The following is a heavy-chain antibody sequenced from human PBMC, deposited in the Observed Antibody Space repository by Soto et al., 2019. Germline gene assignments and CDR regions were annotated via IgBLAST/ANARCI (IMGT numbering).Heavy chain of an antibody. V-gene: IGHV3-30*18. J-gene: IGHJ4*02. D-gene: IGHD1-26*01. Sequence: PGGSLRLSCAASGFTFSSYGMHWVRQAPGKGLEWVAVISYDGSNKYYADSAKGRFTISRDNSKNTLYLQMNSLRAEDTAVYYCAKTGGSYYETRDYFDYWGQGTLVTVSS. CDR1: GFTFSSYG. CDR3: AKTGGSYYETRDYFDY. CDR2: ISYDGSNK.